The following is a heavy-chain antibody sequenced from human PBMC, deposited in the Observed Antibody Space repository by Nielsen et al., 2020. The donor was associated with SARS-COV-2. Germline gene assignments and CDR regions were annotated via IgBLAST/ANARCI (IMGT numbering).Heavy chain of an antibody. V-gene: IGHV3-9*01. CDR2: ISWNSGSI. Sequence: SLKISCAASGFTFDDHAMHWVRQAPGEGLEWVSGISWNSGSIAYADSVKGRFTISRDNAKSSLYLQMNSLRAEDTALYYCAKDPSDGYSSSWYFDYWGQGTLVTVSS. D-gene: IGHD6-13*01. CDR1: GFTFDDHA. CDR3: AKDPSDGYSSSWYFDY. J-gene: IGHJ4*02.